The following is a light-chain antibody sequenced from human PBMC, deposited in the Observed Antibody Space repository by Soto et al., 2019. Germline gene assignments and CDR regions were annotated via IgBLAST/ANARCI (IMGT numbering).Light chain of an antibody. CDR2: GAS. V-gene: IGKV1-27*01. CDR1: QGISNN. Sequence: DIQMTQSPSSLSASVGDRVTITCRASQGISNNLAWYQQKPGKVPQLLIYGASTLQSGVPSRFSGSRSGTDITLTISSLKPEDVATYYCQKYDSAPLTFGQGTKVEFK. CDR3: QKYDSAPLT. J-gene: IGKJ1*01.